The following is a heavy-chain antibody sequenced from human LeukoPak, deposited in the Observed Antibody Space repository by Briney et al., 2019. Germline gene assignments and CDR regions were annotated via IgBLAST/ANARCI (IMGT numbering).Heavy chain of an antibody. V-gene: IGHV3-7*01. Sequence: GGSLRLSCAASGFTFSSYWMSWVRQAPGEGLEWVANIKQDGSEKYYVDSVKGRFTISRDNAKNSLYLQMNSLRAEDTAVYYCARDYAGYSSSFPDYFDYWGQGTLITVSS. D-gene: IGHD6-6*01. CDR2: IKQDGSEK. CDR1: GFTFSSYW. CDR3: ARDYAGYSSSFPDYFDY. J-gene: IGHJ4*02.